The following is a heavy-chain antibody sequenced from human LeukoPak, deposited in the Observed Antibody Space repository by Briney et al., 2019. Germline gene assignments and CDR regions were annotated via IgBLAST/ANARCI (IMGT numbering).Heavy chain of an antibody. CDR2: INHSGST. J-gene: IGHJ4*02. D-gene: IGHD3-10*01. CDR1: GGSFSGYY. V-gene: IGHV4-34*01. CDR3: ARAETMVRGVMNY. Sequence: SETLSLTCAVYGGSFSGYYWSWIRQPPGKGLEWIGEINHSGSTNYNPSLKSRVTISVDTSKNQFSLKLSSVTAADTAVYYCARAETMVRGVMNYWGQGTLVTVSS.